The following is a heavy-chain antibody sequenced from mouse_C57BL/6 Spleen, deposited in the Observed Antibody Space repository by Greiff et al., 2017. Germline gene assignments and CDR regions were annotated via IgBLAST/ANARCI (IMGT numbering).Heavy chain of an antibody. Sequence: EVKLMESGPGLVKPSQSLSLTCSVTGYSITSGYYWNWIRQFPGNKLEWMGYISYDGSNNYNPSLKNRISITRDTSKNQFFLKLNSVTTEDTATYYCARDEGLRPPFAYWGQGTLVTVSA. CDR3: ARDEGLRPPFAY. J-gene: IGHJ3*01. CDR1: GYSITSGYY. V-gene: IGHV3-6*01. CDR2: ISYDGSN. D-gene: IGHD2-4*01.